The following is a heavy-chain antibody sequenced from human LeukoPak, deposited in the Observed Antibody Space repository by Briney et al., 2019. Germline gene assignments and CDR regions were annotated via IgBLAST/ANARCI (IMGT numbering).Heavy chain of an antibody. Sequence: GASVKVSCKASGYTFTGYYMHWVRQAPGQVLAWMGWINPNSGGTNYAQKFQGRVTMTRDTSISTAYMELSRLRSDDTAVYYCASATGILGAGYAFDIWGQGTMVTVSS. V-gene: IGHV1-2*02. CDR2: INPNSGGT. CDR3: ASATGILGAGYAFDI. J-gene: IGHJ3*02. D-gene: IGHD1-26*01. CDR1: GYTFTGYY.